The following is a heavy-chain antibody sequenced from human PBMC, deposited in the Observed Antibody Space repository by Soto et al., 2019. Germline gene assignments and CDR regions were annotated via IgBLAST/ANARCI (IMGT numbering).Heavy chain of an antibody. V-gene: IGHV4-39*01. J-gene: IGHJ4*02. D-gene: IGHD6-19*01. Sequence: SETLSLTCSVSTGSIFSHSYYWAWIRQPPGKGLEWIGTINHSGSPYHNPSPKSRVTISVDSSKNQFSLTLTSVTVADTAVYYCARRYAPRYSSGNNHFDLWGQGTLVTVSS. CDR3: ARRYAPRYSSGNNHFDL. CDR2: INHSGSP. CDR1: TGSIFSHSYY.